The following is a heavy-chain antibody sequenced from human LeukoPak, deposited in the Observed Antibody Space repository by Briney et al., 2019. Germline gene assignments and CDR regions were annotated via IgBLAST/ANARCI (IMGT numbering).Heavy chain of an antibody. CDR3: ARDSPVPNI. Sequence: SETLSLTCTVSGGSISGYYWSWIRQPPGKGLEWIGYIYYSGNTKYNPSFNSRVTMSVDTSKNQFSLKLTSVTAADTAVYYCARDSPVPNIWGQGTMVTVSS. V-gene: IGHV4-59*01. J-gene: IGHJ3*01. CDR1: GGSISGYY. CDR2: IYYSGNT.